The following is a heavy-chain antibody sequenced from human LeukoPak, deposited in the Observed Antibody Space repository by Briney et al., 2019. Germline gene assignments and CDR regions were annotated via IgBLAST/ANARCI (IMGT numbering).Heavy chain of an antibody. V-gene: IGHV3-21*01. CDR2: FGTRSTSI. Sequence: GGSLRLSCTASGFTFSGYSMNWIRQAPGKGLEWVSSFGTRSTSIYHAGSVKGRFAISRDNAKNSLYLQMNSLRTDDTAVYYSARDSLAPDKDMVSCYLDYWGQGTLVTVSS. CDR3: ARDSLAPDKDMVSCYLDY. CDR1: GFTFSGYS. D-gene: IGHD5-18*01. J-gene: IGHJ4*02.